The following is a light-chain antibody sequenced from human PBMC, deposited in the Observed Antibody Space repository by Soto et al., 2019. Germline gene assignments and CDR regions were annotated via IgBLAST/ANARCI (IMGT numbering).Light chain of an antibody. Sequence: EIVLTQSPDTLSLSPGERATLSCRASQSVNNMYLAWYQQKPGQAPRPLIYGVFSRATGIPDRFSGSGSGTDFTLTISRLEAEDFAVYYCQQYDSSPPTFGGGTKVEIK. CDR2: GVF. V-gene: IGKV3-20*01. J-gene: IGKJ4*01. CDR3: QQYDSSPPT. CDR1: QSVNNMY.